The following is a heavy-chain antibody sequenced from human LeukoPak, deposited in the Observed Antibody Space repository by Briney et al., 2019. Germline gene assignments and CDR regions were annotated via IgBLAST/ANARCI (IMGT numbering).Heavy chain of an antibody. CDR1: GYTFTSYD. CDR3: AKSAAAGTGVDY. V-gene: IGHV1-8*01. D-gene: IGHD6-13*01. CDR2: INPNSGNT. Sequence: ASVKVSCKASGYTFTSYDINWVRQATGQGLEWMGWINPNSGNTGYAQKFQGRVTMTRNTSISTAYMELSSLRSEDTAVYYCAKSAAAGTGVDYWGQGTLVTVSS. J-gene: IGHJ4*02.